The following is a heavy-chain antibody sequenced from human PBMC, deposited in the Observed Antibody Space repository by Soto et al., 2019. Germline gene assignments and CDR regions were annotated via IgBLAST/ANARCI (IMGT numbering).Heavy chain of an antibody. Sequence: QVQLQESGPGLVKPSETLSLTCTVSGGSISSYYWSRIRQPPGKGLEWIGYIYYSGNTDYNPSLKGRVTISVDTSKNQFSLQLSSVTAADTAVYYCAVGYSGYYYYAMDVWGQGTTVTVSS. CDR2: IYYSGNT. V-gene: IGHV4-59*01. CDR1: GGSISSYY. CDR3: AVGYSGYYYYAMDV. J-gene: IGHJ6*02. D-gene: IGHD5-18*01.